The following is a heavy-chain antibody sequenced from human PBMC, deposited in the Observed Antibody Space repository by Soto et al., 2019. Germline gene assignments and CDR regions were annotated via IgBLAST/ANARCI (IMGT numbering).Heavy chain of an antibody. CDR2: ISGSGGST. D-gene: IGHD6-13*01. CDR3: AKDRRGLRQQLVPFDY. J-gene: IGHJ4*02. V-gene: IGHV3-23*01. CDR1: GFTFSSYA. Sequence: GGSLRLSCAASGFTFSSYAMSWVRQAPGKGLEWVSAISGSGGSTYYADSVKGRFIISRDNSKNTLYLQMNSLRAEDTAVYYCAKDRRGLRQQLVPFDYWGQGTLVTVSS.